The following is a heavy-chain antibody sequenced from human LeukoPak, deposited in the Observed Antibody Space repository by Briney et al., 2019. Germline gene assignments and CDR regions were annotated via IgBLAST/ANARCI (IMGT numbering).Heavy chain of an antibody. CDR3: ARHNLSSWYPPNYYYYYMDV. CDR2: IYPGDSDT. V-gene: IGHV5-51*01. Sequence: GESLKISCKGSGYSFTSYWIGWVRQMPGKGLEWMGIIYPGDSDTRYSPSFQGQVTISADKSISTAYLQWSSLKASDTAMYYCARHNLSSWYPPNYYYYYMDVWGKGTTVTVSS. J-gene: IGHJ6*03. CDR1: GYSFTSYW. D-gene: IGHD6-13*01.